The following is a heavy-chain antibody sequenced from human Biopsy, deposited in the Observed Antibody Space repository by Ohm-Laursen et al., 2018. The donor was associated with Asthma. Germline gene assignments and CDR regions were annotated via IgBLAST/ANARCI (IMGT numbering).Heavy chain of an antibody. CDR3: ARGPELDV. CDR1: PGSFSGFF. J-gene: IGHJ6*02. CDR2: TNERGVT. Sequence: SDTLSLTCHVYPGSFSGFFWTWIRQSPGKGLEWIGETNERGVTNNNPSPKSRVIISIDTYWNRVSLKLTSVTAADTAVYYCARGPELDVWGQGTTVTVSS. V-gene: IGHV4-34*01.